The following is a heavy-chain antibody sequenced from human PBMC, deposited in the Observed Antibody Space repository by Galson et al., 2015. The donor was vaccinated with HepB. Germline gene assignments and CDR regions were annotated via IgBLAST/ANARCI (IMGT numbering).Heavy chain of an antibody. V-gene: IGHV3-49*04. D-gene: IGHD6-19*01. CDR3: TRDIPVWGGWYEKPSDY. Sequence: SLRLCCAASGFTCGDYAMSWVRQAPGEGLEWVGFIRSKAYGGTTEYAASVKGRFTISRDDSKSIAYLQMNSLKTEATAVYYCTRDIPVWGGWYEKPSDYWGQGTLVTVSS. CDR1: GFTCGDYA. CDR2: IRSKAYGGTT. J-gene: IGHJ4*02.